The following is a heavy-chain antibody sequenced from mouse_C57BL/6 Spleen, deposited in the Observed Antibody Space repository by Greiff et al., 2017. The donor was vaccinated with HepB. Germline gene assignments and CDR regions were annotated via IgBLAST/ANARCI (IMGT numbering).Heavy chain of an antibody. CDR2: ISYDGSN. D-gene: IGHD1-1*01. Sequence: EVKLVESGPGLVKPSQSLSLTCSVTGYSITSGYYWNWIRQFPGNQLEWMGYISYDGSNNYNPSLKNRISITRDTSKNQFFLKLNSVTTEDTATYYCAREDYGSPHWYFDVWGTGTTVTVSS. V-gene: IGHV3-6*01. CDR3: AREDYGSPHWYFDV. J-gene: IGHJ1*03. CDR1: GYSITSGYY.